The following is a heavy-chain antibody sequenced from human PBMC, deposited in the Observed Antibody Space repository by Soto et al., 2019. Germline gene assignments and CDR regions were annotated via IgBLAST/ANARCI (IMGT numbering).Heavy chain of an antibody. D-gene: IGHD1-26*01. J-gene: IGHJ6*02. CDR3: ARDLGLVLESGSSPLSYYGMDV. CDR2: ITSSGRTT. CDR1: GFTFSDYY. V-gene: IGHV3-11*01. Sequence: QVQLVESGGGLVKPGGSLRLSCAASGFTFSDYYMNWIRQAPGKGLEWVSYITSSGRTTYYADSVKGRFTISRDNAKNSLYLQVNSLRAEDTAVYYCARDLGLVLESGSSPLSYYGMDVWGQGTTVTVSS.